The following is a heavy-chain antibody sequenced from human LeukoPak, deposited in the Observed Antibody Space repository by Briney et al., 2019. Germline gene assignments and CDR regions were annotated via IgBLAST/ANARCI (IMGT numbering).Heavy chain of an antibody. CDR3: ARDQGASQHLSWFGP. V-gene: IGHV3-33*01. CDR1: GFTFSSYG. CDR2: IWYDGSNK. D-gene: IGHD1-26*01. J-gene: IGHJ5*02. Sequence: PGGSLRLSCAASGFTFSSYGMHWVRQAPGKGLEWVAVIWYDGSNKYYADSVKGRFTISRDNSKNTLYLQMNSLRAEDTAVYYCARDQGASQHLSWFGPWGQGTLVTVSS.